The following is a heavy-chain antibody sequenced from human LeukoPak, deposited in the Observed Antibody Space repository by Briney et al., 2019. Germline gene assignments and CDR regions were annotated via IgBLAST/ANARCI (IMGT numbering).Heavy chain of an antibody. D-gene: IGHD1-26*01. Sequence: GGSLRLSCAASGFTVSYSHMSWVRQAPGKGLEWVSVIYSGGSTQYADSVKGRFTISRDNSKNTLHLQMSSLRADDTAVYYCARGYRGSPKAHFGSWGQGTLVTVSS. CDR3: ARGYRGSPKAHFGS. CDR1: GFTVSYSH. J-gene: IGHJ4*02. V-gene: IGHV3-66*01. CDR2: IYSGGST.